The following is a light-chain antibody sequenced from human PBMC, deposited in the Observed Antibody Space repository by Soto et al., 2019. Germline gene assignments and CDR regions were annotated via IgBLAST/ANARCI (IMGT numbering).Light chain of an antibody. CDR2: KAS. CDR3: QKYKSAPYT. J-gene: IGKJ3*01. CDR1: QTISSR. V-gene: IGKV1-5*03. Sequence: DIQMTQSPYTLCGFVGARVPLTGRASQTISSRLAWYQQKPGKAPKLLIYKASTLKSGVPSRFSGSGSGTDFTLTINSLQPEDVATYYCQKYKSAPYTFGPGTKVDIK.